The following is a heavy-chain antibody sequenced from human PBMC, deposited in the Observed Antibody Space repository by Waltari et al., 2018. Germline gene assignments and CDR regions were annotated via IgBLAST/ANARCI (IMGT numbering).Heavy chain of an antibody. CDR2: MNPNSGNT. D-gene: IGHD3-9*01. Sequence: QVQLVQSGAEVKKPGASVKVSCKASGYTFTSYDINWVRQATGQGLEWMGWMNPNSGNTGYAQKFQGRVTITRNTSISTADMELSSLRSEDTAVYYCARTGPPHKPNWFDPWGQGTLVTVSS. CDR1: GYTFTSYD. J-gene: IGHJ5*02. V-gene: IGHV1-8*03. CDR3: ARTGPPHKPNWFDP.